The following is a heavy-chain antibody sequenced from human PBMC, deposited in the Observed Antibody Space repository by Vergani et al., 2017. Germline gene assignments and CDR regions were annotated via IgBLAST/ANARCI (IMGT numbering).Heavy chain of an antibody. CDR2: IYYSGST. CDR3: ARLISEVGAPSPFDY. CDR1: GGSISSSSYY. V-gene: IGHV4-39*01. Sequence: QLQLQESGPGLVKPSETLSLTCTVSGGSISSSSYYWGWIRQPPGKGLEWIGSIYYSGSTYYNPSLKSRVPISVDTSKNQFSLKLSSVTAADTAVYYCARLISEVGAPSPFDYWGQGTLVTVSS. D-gene: IGHD1-26*01. J-gene: IGHJ4*02.